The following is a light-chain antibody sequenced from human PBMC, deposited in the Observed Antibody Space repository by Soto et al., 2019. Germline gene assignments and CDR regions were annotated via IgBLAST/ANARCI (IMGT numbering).Light chain of an antibody. Sequence: SYELAQPPSVSVSPGQTASITCSGDKLGDKYACWYQQKAGQSPVLVIYQDSKRPSGIPERFSGSNSGNTATLTISGTQAMDEADYYCQAWDSSTYVFGTGTKV. CDR3: QAWDSSTYV. J-gene: IGLJ1*01. CDR1: KLGDKY. CDR2: QDS. V-gene: IGLV3-1*01.